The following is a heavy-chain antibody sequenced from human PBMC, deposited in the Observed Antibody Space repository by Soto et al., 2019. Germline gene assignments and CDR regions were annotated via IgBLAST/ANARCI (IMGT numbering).Heavy chain of an antibody. CDR1: GCASSRYY. J-gene: IGHJ4*01. V-gene: IGHV4-59*08. CDR3: ASRYGSLFAY. CDR2: IYYSGST. Sequence: PSNTLSLTFTVSGCASSRYYWSWIRQPSGKRLEWIGYIYYSGSTNYNPSLKSRGTRSVDTCKNQCALKLRSVTPADTSVYYCASRYGSLFAYSGRRTLVSVSS. D-gene: IGHD5-18*01.